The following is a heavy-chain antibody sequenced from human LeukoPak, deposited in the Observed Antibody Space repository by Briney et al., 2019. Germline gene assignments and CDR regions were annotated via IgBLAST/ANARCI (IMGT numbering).Heavy chain of an antibody. CDR3: ARSIVAPPNVDY. J-gene: IGHJ4*02. D-gene: IGHD6-6*01. CDR1: GFTVSSNY. CDR2: IYGGGTT. V-gene: IGHV3-66*01. Sequence: QPGGSLRLSCAASGFTVSSNYMSWVRQVPGKGLEWVSLIYGGGTTYYADSVKGRFTISRDNSKNTLYLQMNTLRAEDTAVYYCARSIVAPPNVDYWGQGTLVTVSS.